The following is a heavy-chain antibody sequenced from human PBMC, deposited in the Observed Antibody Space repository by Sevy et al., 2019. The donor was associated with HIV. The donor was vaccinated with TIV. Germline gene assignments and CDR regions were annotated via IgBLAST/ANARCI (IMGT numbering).Heavy chain of an antibody. J-gene: IGHJ6*02. Sequence: GGSLRLSCAASGFTFDDYAMHWVRQAPGKGLEWVSGISWNSGSIGYADSVKGRFTISRDNAKNSLYLQMNSLRAEDTALYYRAKPKNSYYYYYGMDVWGQGTTVTVSS. V-gene: IGHV3-9*01. CDR3: AKPKNSYYYYYGMDV. CDR2: ISWNSGSI. CDR1: GFTFDDYA.